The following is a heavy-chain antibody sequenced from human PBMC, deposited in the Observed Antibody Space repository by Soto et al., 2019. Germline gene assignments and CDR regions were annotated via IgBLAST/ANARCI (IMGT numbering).Heavy chain of an antibody. Sequence: SATLSITCTVSGGSISSSSYYWGWIRQPPGKGLEWIGSLYYTGSTSYNPSLKSRVTISVDTSKNQFSLKLSSVTAADTAVYYCARLLGNWNRNWFDPWGQGTLVTVSS. CDR1: GGSISSSSYY. CDR2: LYYTGST. V-gene: IGHV4-39*01. D-gene: IGHD1-20*01. CDR3: ARLLGNWNRNWFDP. J-gene: IGHJ5*02.